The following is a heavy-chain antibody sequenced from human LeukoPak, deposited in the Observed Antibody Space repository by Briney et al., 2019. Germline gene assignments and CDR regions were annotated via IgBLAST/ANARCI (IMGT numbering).Heavy chain of an antibody. CDR2: IYTGGTT. CDR1: GGSISTGTYY. Sequence: SQTLSLTCTVSGGSISTGTYYWSWIRQPAGKGLEWIGHIYTGGTTNYNPSLKSRVTISVDTSKNQFSLKLTSVTAADTALYYCARSNSSSSGDYYYGTDVWGQGTTVTVSS. CDR3: ARSNSSSSGDYYYGTDV. V-gene: IGHV4-61*09. D-gene: IGHD6-6*01. J-gene: IGHJ6*02.